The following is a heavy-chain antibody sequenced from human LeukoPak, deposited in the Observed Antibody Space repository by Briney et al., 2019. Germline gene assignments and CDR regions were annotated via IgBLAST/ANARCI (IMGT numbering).Heavy chain of an antibody. Sequence: GGSLRLSCAVSGFIVSTEYMGWVRQAPGKGLEWVSLINSGDSTSYADSVKGRFTISRHNSKNTLYLQMNSLRAEDTAVYYCARALYYFDYWGQGTLVTVSS. CDR3: ARALYYFDY. J-gene: IGHJ4*02. V-gene: IGHV3-53*04. CDR1: GFIVSTEY. CDR2: INSGDST.